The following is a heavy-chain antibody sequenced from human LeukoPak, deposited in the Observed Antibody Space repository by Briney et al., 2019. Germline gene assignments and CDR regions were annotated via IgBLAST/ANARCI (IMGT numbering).Heavy chain of an antibody. CDR2: MYYSGST. CDR3: ARRRFLEWLPRAGHFDY. CDR1: GGSISSSSYY. J-gene: IGHJ4*02. D-gene: IGHD3-3*01. V-gene: IGHV4-39*01. Sequence: SETLSLTCTVSGGSISSSSYYWGWIRQPPGKGLEWIGSMYYSGSTYYNPSLKSRVIISVDTSKNQFSLKLSSVTAADTAVYYCARRRFLEWLPRAGHFDYWGQGTLVTVSS.